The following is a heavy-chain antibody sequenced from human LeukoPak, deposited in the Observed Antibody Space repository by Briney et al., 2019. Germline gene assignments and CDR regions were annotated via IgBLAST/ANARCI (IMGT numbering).Heavy chain of an antibody. V-gene: IGHV4-31*03. D-gene: IGHD3-22*01. CDR3: ARAMVDYDSSGQYYFDY. CDR1: GGSISSGGYY. Sequence: PSQTLSLTCTVSGGSISSGGYYWSWIRQHPGKGLEWIGYIYYSGSTYYNPSLKSRVTISVDTSKNQFCLKLSSVTAADTAVYYCARAMVDYDSSGQYYFDYWGQGTLVTVSS. CDR2: IYYSGST. J-gene: IGHJ4*02.